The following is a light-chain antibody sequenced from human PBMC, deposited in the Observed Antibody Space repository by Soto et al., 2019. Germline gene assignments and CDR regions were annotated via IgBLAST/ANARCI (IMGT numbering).Light chain of an antibody. V-gene: IGKV1-39*01. CDR2: AAS. Sequence: DIQMTQSPSSLSASVGDRVTITCRASQSVSIYLNWYQQKPGKAPKLLMYAASSLQSGVPSRFSGGGSGTDFTLTISSLQPEDSATYYCQQSYNPPRAFGQGTKLEIK. J-gene: IGKJ2*01. CDR3: QQSYNPPRA. CDR1: QSVSIY.